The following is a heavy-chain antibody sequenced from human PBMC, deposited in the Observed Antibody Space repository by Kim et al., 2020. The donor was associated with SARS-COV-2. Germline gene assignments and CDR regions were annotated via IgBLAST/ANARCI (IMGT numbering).Heavy chain of an antibody. CDR3: AREGDGYNFPYYYGMDV. Sequence: VKGGFTISKDNAKNSLYLKMNSLRAEDTAVYYCAREGDGYNFPYYYGMDVWGQGTTVTVSS. J-gene: IGHJ6*02. D-gene: IGHD5-12*01. V-gene: IGHV3-11*04.